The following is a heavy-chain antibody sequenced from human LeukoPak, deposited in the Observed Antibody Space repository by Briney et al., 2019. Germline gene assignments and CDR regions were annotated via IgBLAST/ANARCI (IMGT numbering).Heavy chain of an antibody. CDR3: ARITMVRGGKDY. Sequence: KPSETLSLTCTVSGGSISSYYWSWIRQPPGKGLEWIGEINHSGSTNYNPSLKSRVTISVDTSKNQFSLKLSSVTAADTAVYYCARITMVRGGKDYWGQGTLVTVSS. D-gene: IGHD3-10*01. J-gene: IGHJ4*02. CDR2: INHSGST. V-gene: IGHV4-34*01. CDR1: GGSISSYY.